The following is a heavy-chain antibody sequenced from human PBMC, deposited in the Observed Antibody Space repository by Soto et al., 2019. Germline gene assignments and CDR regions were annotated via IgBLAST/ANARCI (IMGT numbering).Heavy chain of an antibody. CDR3: ARQDNYIWGSYRSPVDY. J-gene: IGHJ4*02. CDR2: IKQDGSEK. CDR1: GFTFSSYW. Sequence: GGSLRLSCAASGFTFSSYWMSWVRQAPGKGLEWVANIKQDGSEKYYGDSVKGRFTISRDNAKNSLYLQMNSLRAEDTAVYYCARQDNYIWGSYRSPVDYWGQGTLVTVSS. V-gene: IGHV3-7*01. D-gene: IGHD3-16*02.